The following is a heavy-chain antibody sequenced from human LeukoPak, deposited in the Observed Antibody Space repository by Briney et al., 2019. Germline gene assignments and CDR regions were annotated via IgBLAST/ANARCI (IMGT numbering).Heavy chain of an antibody. Sequence: SETLSLTCTVSGGSISGYFWSWVRQPPGKGLEWIGYIYYSGSTNYNPSLKSRVTISVDSSKNQFSLKLSSVTAADTAVYYCARSITSSWYGDFQHWGQGTLVTVSS. CDR3: ARSITSSWYGDFQH. CDR2: IYYSGST. CDR1: GGSISGYF. V-gene: IGHV4-59*01. J-gene: IGHJ1*01. D-gene: IGHD6-13*01.